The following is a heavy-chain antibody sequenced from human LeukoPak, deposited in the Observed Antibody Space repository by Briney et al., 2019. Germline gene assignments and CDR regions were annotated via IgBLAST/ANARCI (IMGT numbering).Heavy chain of an antibody. J-gene: IGHJ4*02. D-gene: IGHD4-17*01. CDR1: GFTFSSHT. V-gene: IGHV3-30*18. Sequence: PGGSLRLSCAASGFTFSSHTMNWVRQAPGKGLEWVAVISYDGSNKYYADSVKGRFTISRDNSKNTLYLQMNSLRAEDTAVYYCAKDLRGTTVTTFDYWGQGTLVTVSS. CDR3: AKDLRGTTVTTFDY. CDR2: ISYDGSNK.